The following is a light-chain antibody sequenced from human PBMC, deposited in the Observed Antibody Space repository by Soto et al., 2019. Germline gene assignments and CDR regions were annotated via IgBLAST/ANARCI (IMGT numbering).Light chain of an antibody. J-gene: IGKJ1*01. Sequence: DIQLTQSPSSLSASVGDRITITCRSSQSISRHLNWYQQRPGTAPKVLIFGANSLQSGVPSRFSGSGSGTEFTLTISSLQPEDFATYYCQQNYGTPGTFGQGTKVDVK. CDR1: QSISRH. CDR2: GAN. V-gene: IGKV1-39*01. CDR3: QQNYGTPGT.